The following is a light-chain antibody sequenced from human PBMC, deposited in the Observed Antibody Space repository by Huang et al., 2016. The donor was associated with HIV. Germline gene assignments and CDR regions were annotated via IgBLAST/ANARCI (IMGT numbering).Light chain of an antibody. V-gene: IGKV3-11*01. Sequence: EIVLTQSPATLSLSPGQSVTLSCRSIQGVSDCLAWYQQKPGQAPRLLIYDASKRATGIPARFSGSGAGTDFTLTISSLEPEDFAVYYCQQRSKWPLTFGGGTKVESK. J-gene: IGKJ4*01. CDR3: QQRSKWPLT. CDR1: QGVSDC. CDR2: DAS.